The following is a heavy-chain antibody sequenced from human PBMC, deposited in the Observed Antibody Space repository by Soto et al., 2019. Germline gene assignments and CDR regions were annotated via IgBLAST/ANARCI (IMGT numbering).Heavy chain of an antibody. CDR2: INISNGNT. V-gene: IGHV1-3*04. J-gene: IGHJ4*02. Sequence: ASVKVSCKASGYTFKSYQIYWVRQAPGQRLECMGWINISNGNTEYSENFQGRVTMTRDTSASTAYMELSSLRSEDTAVYYCARGTDLTLVTTLDYWGQGTPVTGSS. D-gene: IGHD4-17*01. CDR3: ARGTDLTLVTTLDY. CDR1: GYTFKSYQ.